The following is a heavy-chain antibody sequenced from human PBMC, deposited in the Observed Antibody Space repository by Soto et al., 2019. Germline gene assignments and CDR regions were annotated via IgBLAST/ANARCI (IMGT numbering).Heavy chain of an antibody. D-gene: IGHD3-10*01. V-gene: IGHV1-46*03. CDR1: GYISTSDY. CDR2: INPFDGSR. J-gene: IGHJ4*01. CDR3: SRVDPGETSPFDH. Sequence: ASVKVSCKASGYISTSDYIHWVRQAPGQGLEWMGWINPFDGSRMFAQSFQGRVTMTRDTSTSTVYMEVSSLRSEETAVYYCSRVDPGETSPFDHWG.